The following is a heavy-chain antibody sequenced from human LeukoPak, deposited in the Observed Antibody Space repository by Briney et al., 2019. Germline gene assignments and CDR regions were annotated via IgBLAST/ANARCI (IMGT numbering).Heavy chain of an antibody. CDR1: GFTFSSYW. CDR2: IKQDGSDK. CDR3: ARAYGSGRPHY. J-gene: IGHJ4*02. Sequence: GGSLRLSCAASGFTFSSYWMSWVRQAPGKGLEWVANIKQDGSDKYYVDSVKGRFTISRDNAKNSLYLQMNSLRAEDTAVYYCARAYGSGRPHYWGQGTLVTVSP. D-gene: IGHD3-10*01. V-gene: IGHV3-7*01.